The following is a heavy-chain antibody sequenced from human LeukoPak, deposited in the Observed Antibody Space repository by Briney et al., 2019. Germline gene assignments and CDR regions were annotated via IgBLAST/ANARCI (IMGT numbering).Heavy chain of an antibody. V-gene: IGHV3-74*01. D-gene: IGHD1-14*01. J-gene: IGHJ4*02. CDR1: GFTFRSYW. CDR3: TRDRSRAEDD. Sequence: GGSLRLSCAASGFTFRSYWMYWVRQAPGKGLVYVSRINNDGGGTTYTDSVKGRFTISRDNANNLLYLQMNSLRGEDTAVYYCTRDRSRAEDDWGQGTLVTVSS. CDR2: INNDGGGT.